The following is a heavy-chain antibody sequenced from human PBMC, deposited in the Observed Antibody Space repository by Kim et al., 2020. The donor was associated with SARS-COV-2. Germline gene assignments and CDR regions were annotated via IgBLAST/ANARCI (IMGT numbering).Heavy chain of an antibody. J-gene: IGHJ4*02. V-gene: IGHV3-7*03. D-gene: IGHD3-10*01. CDR1: GFTFSFYY. CDR2: INHDGSVK. CDR3: ARDDTAGNIDY. Sequence: GGSLRLSCAASGFTFSFYYMGWARQAPGKGLECLANINHDGSVKAYVDSVKGRFTISRDNAKNSLFLQMNSLRAEDTAVYVCARDDTAGNIDYWGQGTLVTVSS.